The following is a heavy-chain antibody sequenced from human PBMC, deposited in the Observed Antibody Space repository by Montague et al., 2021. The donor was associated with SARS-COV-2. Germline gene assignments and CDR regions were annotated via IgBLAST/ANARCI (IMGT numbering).Heavy chain of an antibody. CDR2: ISHGGGT. CDR1: GGSFSSY. D-gene: IGHD2-15*01. CDR3: ASHCGGGRCYFGMDV. Sequence: SETLSLTCDVYGGSFSSYWSWIRQPPGRGLEWFGQISHGGGTNYNPSLKSRVTISVDTSKNQVSLKLSSVTAADTAAYYCASHCGGGRCYFGMDVWGQGTTVTVSS. V-gene: IGHV4-34*01. J-gene: IGHJ6*02.